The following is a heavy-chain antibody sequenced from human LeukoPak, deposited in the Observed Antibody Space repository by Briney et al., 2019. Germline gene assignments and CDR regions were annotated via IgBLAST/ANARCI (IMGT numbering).Heavy chain of an antibody. CDR1: GFTFSNAW. CDR2: IKSKTDGGTT. D-gene: IGHD6-19*01. J-gene: IGHJ5*02. V-gene: IGHV3-15*01. Sequence: PGGSLRLSCAASGFTFSNAWMSWVRQAPGKGLEWVGRIKSKTDGGTTDYAAPVKGRFTISRDDSKNTLYLQMNSLKTEDTAVYCCTTSPAVAGTRFDPWGQGTLVTVSS. CDR3: TTSPAVAGTRFDP.